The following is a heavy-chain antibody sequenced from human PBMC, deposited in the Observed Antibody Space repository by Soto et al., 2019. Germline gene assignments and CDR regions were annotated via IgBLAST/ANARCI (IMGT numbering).Heavy chain of an antibody. D-gene: IGHD3-9*01. CDR3: TTGGAAPHWFSFDP. Sequence: GGSLRLSCAASGFTFSNAWMSWVRQAPGKGLEWVGRIKSKTDGGTTDYAAPVKGRFTISRDDSKNTLYLQMNSLKTEDTAVYYCTTGGAAPHWFSFDPWGQGTLVTVSA. J-gene: IGHJ5*02. V-gene: IGHV3-15*01. CDR2: IKSKTDGGTT. CDR1: GFTFSNAW.